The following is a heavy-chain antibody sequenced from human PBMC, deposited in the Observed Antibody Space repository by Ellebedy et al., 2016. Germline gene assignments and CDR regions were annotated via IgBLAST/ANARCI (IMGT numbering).Heavy chain of an antibody. CDR3: ARDYMK. CDR2: ITHSGRT. CDR1: DGSFSGVY. V-gene: IGHV4-34*01. Sequence: SETLSLTCVVYDGSFSGVYWTWIRQPPGKGLEWIGEITHSGRTNYNASLKSRVTISGDQFSLQLRSVTAADTAVYYCARDYMKWGQGTLVSVSS. D-gene: IGHD3-10*01. J-gene: IGHJ4*02.